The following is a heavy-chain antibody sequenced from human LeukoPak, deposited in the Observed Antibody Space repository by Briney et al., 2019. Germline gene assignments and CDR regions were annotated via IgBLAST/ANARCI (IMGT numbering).Heavy chain of an antibody. CDR3: ARGYCSSTSCQYYFDY. Sequence: AASVQVSCQASGYTFTSYAIHWVRQAPGQRLEWLGWINAGNGNTKYSQKFQGRVTITSDTSATTAYMELTSLRSEDTAVYFCARGYCSSTSCQYYFDYWGQGTLVTVSS. J-gene: IGHJ4*02. CDR1: GYTFTSYA. D-gene: IGHD2-2*01. CDR2: INAGNGNT. V-gene: IGHV1-3*01.